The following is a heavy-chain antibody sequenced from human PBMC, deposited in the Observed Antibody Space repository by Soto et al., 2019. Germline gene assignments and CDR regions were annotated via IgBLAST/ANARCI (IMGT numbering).Heavy chain of an antibody. CDR1: GFTFSNAW. CDR3: TPHPILRSYYYGMDV. J-gene: IGHJ6*02. CDR2: IKSKTDGGTT. Sequence: GGSLRLSCAASGFTFSNAWMSWVRQAPGKGLEWVGRIKSKTDGGTTDYAAPVKGRFTISRDDSKNTLYLQMNSLKTEDTAVYYCTPHPILRSYYYGMDVWGQGTTVTVSS. V-gene: IGHV3-15*01.